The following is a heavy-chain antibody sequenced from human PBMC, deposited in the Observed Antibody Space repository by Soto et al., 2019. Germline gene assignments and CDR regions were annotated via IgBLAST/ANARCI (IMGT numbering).Heavy chain of an antibody. CDR2: VGVGGNYI. CDR3: AKDAISGKQGWDYLDY. V-gene: IGHV3-23*01. Sequence: HPGGSLRLSCAASGFPFSNYAMNWVRQAPGKGLEWVSGVGVGGNYIYYAYYVKGRFTISRNNSKNTLYLQINSLRAQDTAVYYCAKDAISGKQGWDYLDYWCQGTPVTVSS. D-gene: IGHD3-9*01. J-gene: IGHJ4*02. CDR1: GFPFSNYA.